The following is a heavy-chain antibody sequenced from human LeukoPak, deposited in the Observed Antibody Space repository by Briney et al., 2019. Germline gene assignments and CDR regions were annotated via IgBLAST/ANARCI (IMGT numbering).Heavy chain of an antibody. J-gene: IGHJ3*02. CDR3: ARHVWRSAYVPDDAFDM. V-gene: IGHV4-4*02. Sequence: PSGTLSLTCAVSGDSVSNKWWSWVRQTPGKGLEWIGEIYHSGSTNYNPSLKSRVTIFVDTSKNQFSLTLSSVTAADTAVYYCARHVWRSAYVPDDAFDMWGQGTMVTVSS. CDR1: GDSVSNKW. CDR2: IYHSGST. D-gene: IGHD5-12*01.